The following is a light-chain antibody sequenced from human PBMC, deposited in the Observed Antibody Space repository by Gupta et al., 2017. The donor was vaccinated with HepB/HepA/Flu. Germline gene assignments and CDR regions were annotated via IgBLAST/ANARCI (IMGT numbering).Light chain of an antibody. CDR2: EVT. CDR1: SSDIGGYQL. Sequence: QSALTQPPSAPGSPGQSVTLPCTATSSDIGGYQLVSWHQQHPGTAPKLIIYEVTKRPSGFPDRFSGSKSGNTASLTVSRHQPDDEADYYSISYVDNDTLVFGGGTKLTVL. CDR3: ISYVDNDTLV. J-gene: IGLJ3*02. V-gene: IGLV2-8*01.